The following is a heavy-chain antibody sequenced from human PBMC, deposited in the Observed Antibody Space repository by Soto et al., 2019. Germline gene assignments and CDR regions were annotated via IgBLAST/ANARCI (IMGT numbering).Heavy chain of an antibody. CDR2: ISGSGGTT. V-gene: IGHV3-23*01. CDR3: AKFFVETGSNSGWPWSFHY. Sequence: EVQLLESGGGLVQPGRSLRLSCAASGFTFSNYAMSWVRQAPGQGLDWVSAISGSGGTTYYADSVKGRFTISRDNSKNTLCHQMNSLRAEDAAVYYCAKFFVETGSNSGWPWSFHYWGQGTLVTVSS. D-gene: IGHD6-25*01. CDR1: GFTFSNYA. J-gene: IGHJ4*02.